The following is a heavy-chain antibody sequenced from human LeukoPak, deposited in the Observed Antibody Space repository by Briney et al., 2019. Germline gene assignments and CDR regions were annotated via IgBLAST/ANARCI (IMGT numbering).Heavy chain of an antibody. CDR1: DDSIDSVSYY. CDR2: IHSSGTS. V-gene: IGHV4-61*02. J-gene: IGHJ3*02. Sequence: SETLSLTCRVSDDSIDSVSYYWHWIPQAAGKGLEWIGRIHSSGTSNSNPSLKSRVTMSVDTSKKEFSLKVDSVTAADTATYFCARDGGLAITGHAALHIGGPGTTVIVSS. CDR3: ARDGGLAITGHAALHI. D-gene: IGHD3-16*01.